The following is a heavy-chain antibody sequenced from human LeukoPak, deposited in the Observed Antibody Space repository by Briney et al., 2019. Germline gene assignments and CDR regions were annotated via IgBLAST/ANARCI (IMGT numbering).Heavy chain of an antibody. CDR3: ARRNDFDI. Sequence: SETLSLTCTLSGGSISGDHWNWIRQPPGKGLEWIGNIYYSGNTNYNPSLKSRVTISVDTSKNQFSLKLSSVTAADTAVYYCARRNDFDIWGQGTMVTVSS. J-gene: IGHJ3*02. CDR2: IYYSGNT. V-gene: IGHV4-59*08. CDR1: GGSISGDH.